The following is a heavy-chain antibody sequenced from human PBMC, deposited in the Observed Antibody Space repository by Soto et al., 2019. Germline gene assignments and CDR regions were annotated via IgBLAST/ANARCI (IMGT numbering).Heavy chain of an antibody. CDR3: ARGHYDFWSGYFATIDY. D-gene: IGHD3-3*01. Sequence: PSETLSLTCTVSGGSISSYYWSWIRQPPGKGLEWIGYIHYSGSTKYNTSLKSRVTISADTSKNQFSLKLSSVTAADTAVYYCARGHYDFWSGYFATIDYWGQGTLVTVSS. J-gene: IGHJ4*02. V-gene: IGHV4-59*08. CDR2: IHYSGST. CDR1: GGSISSYY.